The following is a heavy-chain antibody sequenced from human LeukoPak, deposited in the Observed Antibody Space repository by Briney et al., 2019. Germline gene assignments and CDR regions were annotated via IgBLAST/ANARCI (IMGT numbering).Heavy chain of an antibody. CDR2: IYYSGST. CDR3: ARDLGYEASFDY. V-gene: IGHV4-59*01. J-gene: IGHJ4*02. CDR1: GGSISSYY. Sequence: SETLSLTCTVSGGSISSYYWSWIRQPPGEGLEWIGFIYYSGSTNQNPSLKSRVTIAVDSSKNQFSLKLSSVTAADTAVYYCARDLGYEASFDYWGQGTLVTVSS. D-gene: IGHD3-16*01.